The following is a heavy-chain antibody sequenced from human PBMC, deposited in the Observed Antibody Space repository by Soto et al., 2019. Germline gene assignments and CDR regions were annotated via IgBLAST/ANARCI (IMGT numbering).Heavy chain of an antibody. CDR2: IWFDGSKE. Sequence: QVELVESGGGVVQPGGSLRLACAASGFTFSSYSMHWVRQAPGKGLEWVAVIWFDGSKEFYAASVEGRFTISRDNSKNMVYLEMNSPRDVDTAVYYCARAVPAAKGCFDSWGQGTLVTVSS. CDR1: GFTFSSYS. V-gene: IGHV3-33*01. CDR3: ARAVPAAKGCFDS. D-gene: IGHD2-2*01. J-gene: IGHJ5*01.